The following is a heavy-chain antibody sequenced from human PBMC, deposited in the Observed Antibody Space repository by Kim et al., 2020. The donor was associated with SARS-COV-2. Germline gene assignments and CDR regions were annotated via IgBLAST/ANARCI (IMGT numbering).Heavy chain of an antibody. J-gene: IGHJ4*02. V-gene: IGHV1-69*13. D-gene: IGHD1-7*01. CDR2: IIPIFGTA. Sequence: SVKVSCKASGGTFSSYAISWVRQAPGQGLEWMGGIIPIFGTANYAQKFQGRVTITADESTSTAYMELSSLRSEDTAVYYCARETLERIGNYFIWGQGTLVTVSS. CDR1: GGTFSSYA. CDR3: ARETLERIGNYFI.